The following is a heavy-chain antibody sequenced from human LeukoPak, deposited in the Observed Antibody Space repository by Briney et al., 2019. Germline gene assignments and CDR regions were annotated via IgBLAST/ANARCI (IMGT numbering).Heavy chain of an antibody. J-gene: IGHJ2*01. CDR1: GGPISSYY. CDR3: ARGSSGWYYYWYFDL. Sequence: SETLSLTCTVSGGPISSYYWSWIRQPPGKGLEWIGYIYYSGSTNYNPSLKSRVTISVDTSKNQFSLKLSSVTAADTVVYYCARGSSGWYYYWYFDLWGRGTLVTVSS. D-gene: IGHD6-19*01. CDR2: IYYSGST. V-gene: IGHV4-59*01.